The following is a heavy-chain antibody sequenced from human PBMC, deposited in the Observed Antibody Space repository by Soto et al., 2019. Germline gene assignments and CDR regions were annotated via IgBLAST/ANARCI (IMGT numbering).Heavy chain of an antibody. D-gene: IGHD3-9*01. CDR3: GRVYGTYYDALTGLWEGHFDS. CDR2: INPAGGST. Sequence: ASVKVSCKASGYSFSNNYVVWVRQAPGQGLEWMGVINPAGGSTTYAQKFQDSVTMTRDTSTSTGCRELTSLISEHTAVFYCGRVYGTYYDALTGLWEGHFDSRGQGILVTVS. CDR1: GYSFSNNY. V-gene: IGHV1-46*03. J-gene: IGHJ4*02.